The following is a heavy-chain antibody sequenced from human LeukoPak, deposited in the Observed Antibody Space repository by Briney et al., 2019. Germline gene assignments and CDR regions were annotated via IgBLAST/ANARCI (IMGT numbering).Heavy chain of an antibody. CDR1: GFTFGDYT. V-gene: IGHV3-11*05. CDR2: IFSSSIYT. Sequence: PGGSLRLSCTTSGFTFGDYTVNWLRQAPGKGLEWVSYIFSSSIYTNYADSVKGRFTISRDNAENSLFLQMSSLKAEDTAVYYCARAGTGEGALDIWGRGTLVTVSS. D-gene: IGHD7-27*01. J-gene: IGHJ3*02. CDR3: ARAGTGEGALDI.